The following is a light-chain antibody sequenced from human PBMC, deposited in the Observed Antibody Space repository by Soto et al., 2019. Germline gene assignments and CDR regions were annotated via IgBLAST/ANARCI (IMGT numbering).Light chain of an antibody. J-gene: IGKJ1*01. CDR1: QNVANY. V-gene: IGKV3-11*01. CDR2: ESY. Sequence: EIVLTQSPATLSLSPGERATLSCRASQNVANYLDWYQQKPGQAPRLLIYESYNRASGIPDRFSGSGSGTDFTLTISRLEPEDFVVYHCQQYDGSPRTFGQGTKV. CDR3: QQYDGSPRT.